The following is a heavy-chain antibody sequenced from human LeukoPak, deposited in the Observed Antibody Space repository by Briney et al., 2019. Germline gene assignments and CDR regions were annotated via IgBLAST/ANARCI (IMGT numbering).Heavy chain of an antibody. J-gene: IGHJ4*02. CDR1: GFTFSSYA. D-gene: IGHD6-13*01. CDR3: VRQLGSWSTY. V-gene: IGHV3-64D*06. CDR2: ISSNGGST. Sequence: GGSLRLSCAASGFTFSSYAMHWVRQAPGKGLEYVSAISSNGGSTYYADSVKGRFTISRDNSKNTLYLQMSSLRAEDTAVYYCVRQLGSWSTYWGQGTLVTVSS.